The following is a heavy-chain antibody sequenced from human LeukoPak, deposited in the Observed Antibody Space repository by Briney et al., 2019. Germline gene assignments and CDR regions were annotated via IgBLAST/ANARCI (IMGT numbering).Heavy chain of an antibody. D-gene: IGHD6-13*01. CDR3: AKGRQQQLVPDY. CDR1: GFTFSSYA. Sequence: GGSLRLSCAASGFTFSSYAMHWVRQAPGKGLEWVAVISYDGSNKYYADSVKGRFTISRGNSKNTLYLQMNSLRAEDTAVYYCAKGRQQQLVPDYWGQGTLVTVSS. V-gene: IGHV3-30*04. J-gene: IGHJ4*02. CDR2: ISYDGSNK.